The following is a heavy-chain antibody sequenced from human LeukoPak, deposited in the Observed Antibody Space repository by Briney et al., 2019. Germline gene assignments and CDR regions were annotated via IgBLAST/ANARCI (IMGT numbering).Heavy chain of an antibody. CDR1: GFTFSSYG. J-gene: IGHJ4*02. CDR3: AKESAAMVFDY. D-gene: IGHD5-18*01. Sequence: PGGSLRLSCAASGFTFSSYGMHWVRQAPGKGLEWVAAISYDGSNKYYADSVKGRFTISRDNSKNTLYLQMNSLRAEDTAVYYCAKESAAMVFDYWGQGTLVTVSS. CDR2: ISYDGSNK. V-gene: IGHV3-30*18.